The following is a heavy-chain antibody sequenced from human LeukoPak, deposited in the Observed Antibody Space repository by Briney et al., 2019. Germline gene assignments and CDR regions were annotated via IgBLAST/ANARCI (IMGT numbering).Heavy chain of an antibody. J-gene: IGHJ3*02. CDR1: GGSISSGGYS. CDR3: ARDWIPSVGLDAFDI. Sequence: PSETLSLTCAVSGGSISSGGYSWSWIRQPPGKGLEWIGYIYHSGSTYYNPSLKSRVTISVDTSKNQFSLKLSSVTAADTAVYYCARDWIPSVGLDAFDIWGQGTMVTVSS. D-gene: IGHD3/OR15-3a*01. CDR2: IYHSGST. V-gene: IGHV4-30-2*05.